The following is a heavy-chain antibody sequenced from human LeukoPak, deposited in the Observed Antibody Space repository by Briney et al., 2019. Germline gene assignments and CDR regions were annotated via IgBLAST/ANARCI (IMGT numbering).Heavy chain of an antibody. D-gene: IGHD3-10*01. J-gene: IGHJ4*02. Sequence: GGSLRLSCAGTGFTIRDHYMSWVRQAPGKGLEWVSQIISTGSTIYYADSVKGRFTMSRDNARNSLSLQMNNLKAEDTAVYHCARTYGRSGYWGQGILVTVSS. CDR3: ARTYGRSGY. CDR2: IISTGSTI. V-gene: IGHV3-11*01. CDR1: GFTIRDHY.